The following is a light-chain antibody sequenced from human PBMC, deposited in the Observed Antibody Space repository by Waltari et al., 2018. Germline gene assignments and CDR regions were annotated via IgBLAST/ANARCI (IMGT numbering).Light chain of an antibody. J-gene: IGLJ1*01. CDR1: STHVGGYNY. V-gene: IGLV2-8*01. CDR3: SSFAGSNPYV. Sequence: QSALTQPPSAYGSPGQSVTISCTGTSTHVGGYNYVSWYQQHPAKAPKLMLSEVSKRPSGVPDRFSGSKSGNTASLTVSGLQAEDEADYYFSSFAGSNPYVFGTGTKVTVL. CDR2: EVS.